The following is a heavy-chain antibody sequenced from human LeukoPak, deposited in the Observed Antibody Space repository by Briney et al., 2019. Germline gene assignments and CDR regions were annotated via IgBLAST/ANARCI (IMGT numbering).Heavy chain of an antibody. CDR1: GFTFSTYP. CDR3: ARELSAFDN. V-gene: IGHV3-30-3*01. Sequence: GGSLRLSCVASGFTFSTYPMHWVRQAPGKGLEWVAVFSSDGSSKFYADSVKGRFTISRDNSKNTLYLQMNSLRVEDTAVYSCARELSAFDNWGQGTMVTVSS. CDR2: FSSDGSSK. J-gene: IGHJ3*02.